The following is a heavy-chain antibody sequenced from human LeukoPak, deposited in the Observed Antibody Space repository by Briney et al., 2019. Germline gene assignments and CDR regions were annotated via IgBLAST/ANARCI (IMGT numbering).Heavy chain of an antibody. Sequence: PSETLSLTCTVSGGSISSYYWSWIRQPPGKGLEWIGYIYYSGSTNYNPSLKSRVTISVDTSKNQFSLKLSSVTAADTAVYYCARHYGTLWYYYYMDVWGKGTTATVSS. CDR1: GGSISSYY. CDR3: ARHYGTLWYYYYMDV. J-gene: IGHJ6*03. V-gene: IGHV4-59*01. D-gene: IGHD3-10*01. CDR2: IYYSGST.